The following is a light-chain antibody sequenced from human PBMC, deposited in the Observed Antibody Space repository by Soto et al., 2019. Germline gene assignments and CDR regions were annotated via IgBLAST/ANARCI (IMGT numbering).Light chain of an antibody. CDR2: EVS. J-gene: IGLJ2*01. Sequence: QSALTQPASVSGSPGQSITISCTGTSSDVGGYNYVSWYQQHPGKAPKLMIYEVSNRPSGVSNRFSGSKSGNTASLTISGLLAEDEADYFCSSYTTSSTLVVFGAGTKLTVL. V-gene: IGLV2-14*01. CDR3: SSYTTSSTLVV. CDR1: SSDVGGYNY.